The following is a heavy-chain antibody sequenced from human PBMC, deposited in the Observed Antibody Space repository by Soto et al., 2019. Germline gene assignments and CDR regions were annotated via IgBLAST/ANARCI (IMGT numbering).Heavy chain of an antibody. V-gene: IGHV3-33*01. Sequence: VQLVESGGGVVQPGKSLRLSCAASGFTFSNCGMHWVRQAPGKGLEWVAVIGYDGNTKYYADSVKGRFTISRDNSRNTMYLQMKSLRAEDTAVYFCAREEKMLLPAAFGQVAYYCVDVWGKGTGVTVSS. CDR3: AREEKMLLPAAFGQVAYYCVDV. CDR2: IGYDGNTK. J-gene: IGHJ6*03. D-gene: IGHD2-2*01. CDR1: GFTFSNCG.